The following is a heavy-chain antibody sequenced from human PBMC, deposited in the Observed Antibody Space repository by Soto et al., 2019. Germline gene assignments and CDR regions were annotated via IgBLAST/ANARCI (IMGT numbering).Heavy chain of an antibody. J-gene: IGHJ4*02. V-gene: IGHV3-7*03. CDR1: GFTFSTSW. Sequence: GGSLRLSCAASGFTFSTSWMSWVRQAPGKGLEWVATIKEDGSEKYYVDSVKGRFTVSRDNARNSLYLQMNSLRGEDTAVYYCAKGDYFDRRFDYWGQGTLVTVSS. CDR2: IKEDGSEK. CDR3: AKGDYFDRRFDY. D-gene: IGHD3-9*01.